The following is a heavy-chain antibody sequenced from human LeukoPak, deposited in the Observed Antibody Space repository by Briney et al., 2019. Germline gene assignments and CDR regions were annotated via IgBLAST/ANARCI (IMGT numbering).Heavy chain of an antibody. V-gene: IGHV3-30-3*01. CDR3: ARAPNYFWFDP. CDR1: GFTVSTYA. Sequence: GGSLRLSCAASGFTVSTYAMHWVRQAPGKGLEWVAVISYDGSNTYYADSVKGRFTIFRDNSKNTLYVQMNTLRAEDTAVYYCARAPNYFWFDPWGQGTLITVSS. D-gene: IGHD4/OR15-4a*01. CDR2: ISYDGSNT. J-gene: IGHJ5*02.